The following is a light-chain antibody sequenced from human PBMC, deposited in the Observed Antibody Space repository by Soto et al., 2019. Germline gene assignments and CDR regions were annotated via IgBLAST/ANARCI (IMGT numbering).Light chain of an antibody. V-gene: IGLV2-23*01. J-gene: IGLJ1*01. Sequence: QSALTQPASVSGSPGQSITISCTGTSSDFGTYNLVSWYQQHPGKAPKLMLYEGSKRPSGVSNRFSGSNSGNTASLTISGLQAEEEADYYCCSYAAGSATYVFGHGTKV. CDR1: SSDFGTYNL. CDR3: CSYAAGSATYV. CDR2: EGS.